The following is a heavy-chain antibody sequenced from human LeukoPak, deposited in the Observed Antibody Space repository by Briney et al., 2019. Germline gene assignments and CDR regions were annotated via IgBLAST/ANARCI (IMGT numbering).Heavy chain of an antibody. CDR3: ASYYGSGSHFDY. CDR2: INQDGSEK. CDR1: GFAFSTYW. Sequence: GGSLRLSCAASGFAFSTYWMSWVRQAPGKGLEWVANINQDGSEKYYVDSVKGRFTISRDNAKNSLYLQMNSLRAEDTAVYYCASYYGSGSHFDYWAQGTLVTVSP. D-gene: IGHD3-10*01. V-gene: IGHV3-7*01. J-gene: IGHJ4*02.